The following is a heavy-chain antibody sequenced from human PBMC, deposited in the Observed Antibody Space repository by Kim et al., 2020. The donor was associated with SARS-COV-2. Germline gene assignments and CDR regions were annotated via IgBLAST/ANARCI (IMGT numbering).Heavy chain of an antibody. CDR1: GFTFSSYS. J-gene: IGHJ4*02. CDR2: ISSSSSYI. CDR3: ARMRSNNHYYHSKRVWSGAPLDY. V-gene: IGHV3-21*01. Sequence: GGSLRLSCAASGFTFSSYSMNWVRQAPGKGLEWVSSISSSSSYIYYADSVKGRFTISRDNAKNSLYLQMNSLRAEDTAVYYCARMRSNNHYYHSKRVWSGAPLDYWGQGTLVTVSS. D-gene: IGHD3-22*01.